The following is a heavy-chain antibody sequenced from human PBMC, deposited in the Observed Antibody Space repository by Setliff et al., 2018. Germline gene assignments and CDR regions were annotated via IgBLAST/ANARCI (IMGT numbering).Heavy chain of an antibody. Sequence: GGSLRLSCAASGFTFSSYAMSWVRQAPGKGLEWVTNINKDGSERNYVDSVKGRFTISRDNAKNSVYLQMNSLRADDTAVYYCVPQGPGYGNGWWTNWFDPWGQGTLVTVSS. J-gene: IGHJ5*02. CDR1: GFTFSSYA. D-gene: IGHD6-19*01. CDR3: VPQGPGYGNGWWTNWFDP. V-gene: IGHV3-7*03. CDR2: INKDGSER.